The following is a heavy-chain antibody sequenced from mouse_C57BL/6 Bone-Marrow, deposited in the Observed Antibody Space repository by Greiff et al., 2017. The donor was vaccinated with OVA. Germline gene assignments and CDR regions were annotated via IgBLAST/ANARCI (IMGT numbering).Heavy chain of an antibody. D-gene: IGHD2-5*01. CDR3: ARPGENNSNYVNWSFDV. Sequence: QVQLQQPGAELVQPGASVKMSCKASGYTFTSYWITWVKQRPGQGLEWIGDIYPGSDSSTYNDKLTSKATLTIATTSCKAYMQPSTLTPEDSAVYYCARPGENNSNYVNWSFDVWGTGTTGTVSS. J-gene: IGHJ1*03. CDR2: IYPGSDSS. CDR1: GYTFTSYW. V-gene: IGHV1-55*01.